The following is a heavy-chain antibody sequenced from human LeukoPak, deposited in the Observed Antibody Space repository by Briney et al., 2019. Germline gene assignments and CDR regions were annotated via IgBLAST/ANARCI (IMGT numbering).Heavy chain of an antibody. CDR2: ISYDGSNK. CDR3: ARVSLAVAGTSWFDP. J-gene: IGHJ5*02. V-gene: IGHV3-30*03. Sequence: PGGSLRLSCAASGFTFSSYGMHWVRQAPGKGLEWVAVISYDGSNKYYADSVKGRFTISRDNSKNTLYLQMNSLRAEDTAVYYCARVSLAVAGTSWFDPWGQGTLVTVSS. CDR1: GFTFSSYG. D-gene: IGHD6-19*01.